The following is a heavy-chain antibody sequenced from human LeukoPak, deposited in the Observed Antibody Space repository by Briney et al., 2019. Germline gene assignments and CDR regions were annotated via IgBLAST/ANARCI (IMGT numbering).Heavy chain of an antibody. V-gene: IGHV3-30*18. CDR2: ISYDGSNK. CDR1: GFTFSSYG. CDR3: AKDPFRYCSSTSCYAEDDAFDI. D-gene: IGHD2-2*01. Sequence: PGGSLRLSRAASGFTFSSYGMHWVRQAPGKGLEWVAVISYDGSNKYYADSVKGRFTISRDNSKNTLYLQMHSLRAEDTAVYYCAKDPFRYCSSTSCYAEDDAFDIWGQGTMVTVSS. J-gene: IGHJ3*02.